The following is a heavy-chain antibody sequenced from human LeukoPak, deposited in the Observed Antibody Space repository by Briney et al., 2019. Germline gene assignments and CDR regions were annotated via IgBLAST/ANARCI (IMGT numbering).Heavy chain of an antibody. Sequence: RSGGSLRLSCAASGFTFSDYFINWVRQPPGKGLEWIGSIYYSGSTYYNPSLKSRVTISVDTSKNQFSLKLSSVTAADTAVYYCARHDSSGYYYYIDYWGQGTLVTVSS. CDR1: GFTFSDYF. CDR3: ARHDSSGYYYYIDY. CDR2: IYYSGST. D-gene: IGHD3-22*01. V-gene: IGHV4-59*05. J-gene: IGHJ4*02.